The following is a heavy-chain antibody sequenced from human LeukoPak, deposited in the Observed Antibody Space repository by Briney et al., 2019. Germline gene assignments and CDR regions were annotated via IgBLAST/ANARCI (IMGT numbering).Heavy chain of an antibody. D-gene: IGHD2-2*01. CDR1: GYSFTSYW. CDR2: IYPGDSDT. V-gene: IGHV5-51*01. J-gene: IGHJ5*02. CDR3: ARGWGGLRYCSSTSCPPVWFDP. Sequence: GESLKISCKGSGYSFTSYWIGWVRQMPGKGLEWMGIIYPGDSDTRYSPSFQGQVTISADKSISTAYPQWSSLKASDTAMYYCARGWGGLRYCSSTSCPPVWFDPWGQGTLVTVSS.